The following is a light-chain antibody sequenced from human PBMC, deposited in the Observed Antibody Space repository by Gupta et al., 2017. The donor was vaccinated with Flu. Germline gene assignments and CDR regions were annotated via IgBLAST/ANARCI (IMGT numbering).Light chain of an antibody. CDR1: NIGSNS. CDR2: DDT. V-gene: IGLV3-21*02. CDR3: QMWESTTDHRT. Sequence: SYVLTQSPSVSVAPGQTATIPCGGKNIGSNSVHWYQQKPGQAPVLVLYDDTNRPSGIAERFSCSNAGNTATRTISRVEGGDEGDYLGQMWESTTDHRTFGGGTKLAVL. J-gene: IGLJ2*01.